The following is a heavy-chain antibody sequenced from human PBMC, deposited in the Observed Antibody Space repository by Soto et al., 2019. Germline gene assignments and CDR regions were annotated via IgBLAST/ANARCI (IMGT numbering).Heavy chain of an antibody. J-gene: IGHJ4*02. D-gene: IGHD6-13*01. CDR1: GGSFSGYY. CDR2: INHSGST. V-gene: IGHV4-34*01. Sequence: QVQLQQWGAGLLKPSETLSLTCAVYGGSFSGYYWSWIRQPPGKGLEWIGEINHSGSTNYNPSLKSRVTISVDTSKNQFSLKLSSETAADTAVYYCARGKHWGSSRAYYFDYWGQGTLVTVSS. CDR3: ARGKHWGSSRAYYFDY.